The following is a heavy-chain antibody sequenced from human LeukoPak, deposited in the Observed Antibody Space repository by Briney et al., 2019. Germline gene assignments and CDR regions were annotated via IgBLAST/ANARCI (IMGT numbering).Heavy chain of an antibody. CDR1: GFTFSNYP. CDR3: ARDPIPAAPDYFDY. Sequence: PGGSLRLSCAASGFTFSNYPLHWVRQAPGKGLEWVTVISHDGGTKYYADSVKGRFTISRDDSKNTLYLQMNSLRLDDTAIYYCARDPIPAAPDYFDYWGQGTLVTVSS. D-gene: IGHD6-6*01. J-gene: IGHJ4*02. V-gene: IGHV3-30*04. CDR2: ISHDGGTK.